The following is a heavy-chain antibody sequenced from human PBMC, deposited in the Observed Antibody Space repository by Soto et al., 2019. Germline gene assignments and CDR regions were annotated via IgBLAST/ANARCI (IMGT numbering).Heavy chain of an antibody. V-gene: IGHV3-74*01. Sequence: EVQLVESGGGLVLAGGYLRLSCAAFGFTFSARSMHWVRQAPGKGLVWVSGIDNAGTDSTYADSVKGRFTSSRDNAKNTLYLQMNSLSVEETAVYYCARGWFGPDVWGKGTTVTVSS. CDR1: GFTFSARS. D-gene: IGHD3-10*01. J-gene: IGHJ6*04. CDR2: IDNAGTDS. CDR3: ARGWFGPDV.